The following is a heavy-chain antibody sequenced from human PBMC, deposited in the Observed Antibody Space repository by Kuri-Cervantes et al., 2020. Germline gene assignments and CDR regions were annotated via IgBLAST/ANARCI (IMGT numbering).Heavy chain of an antibody. Sequence: SVKVSCKASGFTFTSSAVQWVRQARGQRLEWIGWIVVGSGNTNYAQKFQERVTITRDMSTSTAYMELSSLRSEDTAVYYCARAGEDYYYMDVWGKGTTVTVSS. CDR1: GFTFTSSA. D-gene: IGHD4-17*01. CDR2: IVVGSGNT. J-gene: IGHJ6*03. CDR3: ARAGEDYYYMDV. V-gene: IGHV1-58*01.